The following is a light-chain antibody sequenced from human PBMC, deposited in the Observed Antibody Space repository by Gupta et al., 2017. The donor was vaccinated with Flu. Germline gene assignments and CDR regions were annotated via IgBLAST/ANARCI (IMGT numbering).Light chain of an antibody. J-gene: IGKJ1*01. CDR2: DAS. V-gene: IGKV3-15*01. CDR3: HPYTNRPPGT. Sequence: ATLSVALGERATLSCRASQSVTSTLAWYQQKPGQPPRLHIYDASTRATGIPAKFSGRGYGTEFTLTISSLQSEDFAFYYCHPYTNRPPGTFGQGTKV. CDR1: QSVTST.